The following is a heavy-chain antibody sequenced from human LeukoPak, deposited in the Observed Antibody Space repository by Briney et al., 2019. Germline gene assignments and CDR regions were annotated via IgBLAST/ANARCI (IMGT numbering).Heavy chain of an antibody. CDR1: GFTFSGYS. CDR2: ISSTSSYI. D-gene: IGHD1-1*01. CDR3: ARDGRSAWYKDS. V-gene: IGHV3-21*01. J-gene: IGHJ4*02. Sequence: GGSLRLSCAASGFTFSGYSMNWVRQAPGKGLEWVSSISSTSSYIYYADSVKGRFTISRDNAKNSLFLQMNNVRVEDAAVYFCARDGRSAWYKDSWGQGTLVTVSS.